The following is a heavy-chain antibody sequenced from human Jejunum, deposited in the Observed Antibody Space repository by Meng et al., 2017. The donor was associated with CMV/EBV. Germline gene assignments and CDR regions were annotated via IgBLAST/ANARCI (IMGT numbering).Heavy chain of an antibody. J-gene: IGHJ4*02. Sequence: QGHLVPSVHVLNTPGASVKVSCNASGYTFTSYAMNWVRQAPGQGLDWMGWINTNTGNPTYAQGFTGRFVFSLDTSVSTAYLQISSLKAEDTAVYYCARGDYYDSSGLDYWGQGTLVTVSS. V-gene: IGHV7-4-1*02. CDR3: ARGDYYDSSGLDY. D-gene: IGHD3-22*01. CDR2: INTNTGNP. CDR1: GYTFTSYA.